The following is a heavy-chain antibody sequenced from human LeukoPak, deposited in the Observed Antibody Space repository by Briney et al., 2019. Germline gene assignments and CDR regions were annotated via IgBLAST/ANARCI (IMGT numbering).Heavy chain of an antibody. V-gene: IGHV1-18*01. CDR2: ISGYNGNT. CDR1: GYTFTSYG. J-gene: IGHJ4*02. CDR3: ARADIRAIASSGWYGFDY. D-gene: IGHD6-19*01. Sequence: ASVKVSCRASGYTFTSYGISLVRQAPGQGLEWMGWISGYNGNTNYAQKFQGRVTMTTDTSTSTAYMELRSLRSDDTAVYYCARADIRAIASSGWYGFDYWGQGTLVTVSS.